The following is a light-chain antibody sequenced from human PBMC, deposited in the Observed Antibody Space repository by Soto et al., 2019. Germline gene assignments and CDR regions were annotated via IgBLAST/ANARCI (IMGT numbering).Light chain of an antibody. Sequence: VLTQPASMSGSPGQSITISCTGTSGDVGFYDFVSWYQQHPGKVPRLIIYGVTKRPSGVSHRFSGSKSGNTASLTISGLQVEDEADYSCASYTGSSTYLFGGGTKLTVL. V-gene: IGLV2-14*03. CDR2: GVT. CDR1: SGDVGFYDF. J-gene: IGLJ3*02. CDR3: ASYTGSSTYL.